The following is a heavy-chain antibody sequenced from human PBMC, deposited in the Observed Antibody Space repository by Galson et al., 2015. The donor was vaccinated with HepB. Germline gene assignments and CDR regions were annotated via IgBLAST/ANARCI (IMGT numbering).Heavy chain of an antibody. CDR2: INPNSGGT. CDR3: ARDGASSSWECVYYFDY. V-gene: IGHV1-2*02. CDR1: GNTFTGNH. D-gene: IGHD6-13*01. J-gene: IGHJ4*02. Sequence: SVKVSCKVSGNTFTGNHMHWVRQAPGQGLEWMGWINPNSGGTNDAQKFQGRVTMTRDTSISTAYMELSRLRSDDTPVYYCARDGASSSWECVYYFDYWGQGTLVTVSS.